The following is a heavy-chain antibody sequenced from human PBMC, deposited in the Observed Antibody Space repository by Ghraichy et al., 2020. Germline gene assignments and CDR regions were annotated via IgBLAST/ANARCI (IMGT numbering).Heavy chain of an antibody. J-gene: IGHJ4*02. Sequence: LSLTCAASGFPFSRFWMSWVRQAPGKGLEGVANINYDESQTYYVDSVNGRFTISRDNAKSSVYLQMNSLSAEDTAAYYCARWLWGQPDYWGQGTLVTGSS. CDR2: INYDESQT. CDR1: GFPFSRFW. CDR3: ARWLWGQPDY. V-gene: IGHV3-7*01. D-gene: IGHD2-21*01.